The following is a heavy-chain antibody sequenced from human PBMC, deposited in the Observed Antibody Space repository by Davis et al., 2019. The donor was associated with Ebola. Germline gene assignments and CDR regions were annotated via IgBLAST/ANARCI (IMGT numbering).Heavy chain of an antibody. CDR2: ISGSGGST. CDR3: ARGVRGW. V-gene: IGHV3-23*01. D-gene: IGHD3-10*01. CDR1: EFTFSSYS. Sequence: GESLKISCAASEFTFSSYSMNWVRQAPGKGLEWVSAISGSGGSTYYADSVKGRFTISRDNSKNTLYLQMNSLRAEDTAVYYCARGVRGWWGQGTLVTVSS. J-gene: IGHJ4*02.